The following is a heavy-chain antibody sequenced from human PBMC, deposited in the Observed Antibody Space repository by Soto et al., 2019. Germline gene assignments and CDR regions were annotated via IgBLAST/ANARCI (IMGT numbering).Heavy chain of an antibody. CDR3: AKAPYYYDSSGYPYFDY. V-gene: IGHV3-23*01. CDR1: GFTFSSYA. D-gene: IGHD3-22*01. Sequence: EVQLLESGGGLVQPGGSLRLSCAASGFTFSSYAMSWVRQAPGKGLEWVSAISGSGGSTNYADSVKGRFTISRDNSKNTLYLQMNSLRAEDTAVYYCAKAPYYYDSSGYPYFDYWGQGNLVTVSS. J-gene: IGHJ4*02. CDR2: ISGSGGST.